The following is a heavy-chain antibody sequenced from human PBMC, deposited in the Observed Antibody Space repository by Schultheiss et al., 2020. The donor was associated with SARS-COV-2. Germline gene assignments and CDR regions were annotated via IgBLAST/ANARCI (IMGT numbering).Heavy chain of an antibody. CDR1: GFTFSNAW. J-gene: IGHJ6*03. CDR3: ARDYGASPTYYMDV. Sequence: GESLKISCAASGFTFSNAWMSWVRQAPGKGLEWVSVIYSGGSTYYADSVKGRFTISRDNSKNTLYLQMNSLRAEDTAVYYCARDYGASPTYYMDVWGKGTTVTVSS. V-gene: IGHV3-66*01. D-gene: IGHD4-17*01. CDR2: IYSGGST.